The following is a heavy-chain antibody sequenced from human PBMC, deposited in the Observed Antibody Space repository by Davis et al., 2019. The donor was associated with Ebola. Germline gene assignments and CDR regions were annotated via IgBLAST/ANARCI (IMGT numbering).Heavy chain of an antibody. Sequence: PSETLSLTCTVSGGSISSGSYYWSWIRQPAGKGLEWIGHIYTSGSTNYNPSLKSRVTISVDTSKNQFSLKLSSVTAADTAVYYCARDSLYCSGGSCYYYYGMDVWGQGTTVTVSS. V-gene: IGHV4-61*09. J-gene: IGHJ6*02. D-gene: IGHD2-15*01. CDR3: ARDSLYCSGGSCYYYYGMDV. CDR2: IYTSGST. CDR1: GGSISSGSYY.